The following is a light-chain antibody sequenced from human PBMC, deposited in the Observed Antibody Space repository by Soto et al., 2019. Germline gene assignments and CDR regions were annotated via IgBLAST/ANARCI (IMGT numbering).Light chain of an antibody. CDR1: QAIDTY. CDR3: QQLNSFPFI. V-gene: IGKV1-9*01. J-gene: IGKJ5*01. Sequence: DIQLTQSPSCLSASVGDRDTITCRASQAIDTYLAWYQQKPGKAPKLLIYAASLLQSGVPSRFSGSGSGTEFTLTINILQPEDFASYYCQQLNSFPFIFGQGTRLEIK. CDR2: AAS.